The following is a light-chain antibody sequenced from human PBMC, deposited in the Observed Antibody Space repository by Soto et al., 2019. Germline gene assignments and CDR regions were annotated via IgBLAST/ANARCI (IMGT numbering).Light chain of an antibody. Sequence: QSALTQPPSASGSPGQSVTISCTGTSSDVGSSNYVSWYQQHPGKAPKVVIYEVSKRPSGVPDRFSGSQTGNKASLTVSGLQADDEADYYCSSTAGSDNPYVFGTGTKLTVL. CDR2: EVS. V-gene: IGLV2-8*01. J-gene: IGLJ1*01. CDR1: SSDVGSSNY. CDR3: SSTAGSDNPYV.